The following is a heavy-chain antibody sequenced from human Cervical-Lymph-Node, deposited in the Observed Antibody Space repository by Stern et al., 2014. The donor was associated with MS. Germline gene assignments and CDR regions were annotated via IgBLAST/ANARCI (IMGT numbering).Heavy chain of an antibody. J-gene: IGHJ5*02. CDR2: VLPPLGLS. CDR1: GG. Sequence: QLVQSGAEVKRPGSSVKVSCKSSGGISWVRQAPGQGLEYMGGVLPPLGLSNYAKKFQGRVTITADTSKETVYLGMRDLKSDDTAVYYFARGGGDNCFHPWGQGTPVTVSS. CDR3: ARGGGDNCFHP. V-gene: IGHV1-69*09. D-gene: IGHD3-16*01.